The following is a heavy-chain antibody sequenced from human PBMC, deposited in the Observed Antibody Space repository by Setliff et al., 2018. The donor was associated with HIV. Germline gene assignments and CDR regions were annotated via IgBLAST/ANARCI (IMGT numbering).Heavy chain of an antibody. V-gene: IGHV3-48*01. CDR2: INSGSDTI. J-gene: IGHJ4*02. Sequence: GSLRLSCEASGFTFNSYTMNWVRQAPGKGLEWISYINSGSDTIFYADSVKGRFTVSRDNAKNSLYLQMNDLRADDTAVYYCASQGSDYHYLYYWGQGTLVTVSS. CDR3: ASQGSDYHYLYY. CDR1: GFTFNSYT. D-gene: IGHD5-12*01.